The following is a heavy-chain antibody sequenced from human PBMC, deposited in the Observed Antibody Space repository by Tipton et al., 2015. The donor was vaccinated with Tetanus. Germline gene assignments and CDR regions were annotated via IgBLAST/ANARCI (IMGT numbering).Heavy chain of an antibody. CDR3: ARGDYYGSGTYDV. CDR2: INYDGST. V-gene: IGHV4-34*01. J-gene: IGHJ6*02. Sequence: LSLTCAVYGGTFNNYFWTWIRQPPGKGLEWIGEINYDGSTNYSPSLKSRVTLSLDTTKKQVSLKLSSVTAADTAVYYCARGDYYGSGTYDVWGQGTTVAVPS. D-gene: IGHD3-10*01. CDR1: GGTFNNYF.